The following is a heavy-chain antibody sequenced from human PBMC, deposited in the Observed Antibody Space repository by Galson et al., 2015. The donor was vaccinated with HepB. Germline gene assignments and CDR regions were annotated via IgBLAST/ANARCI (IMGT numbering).Heavy chain of an antibody. D-gene: IGHD2-2*02. J-gene: IGHJ5*02. CDR3: ARGDIVVVPAAIVDP. CDR1: GHTFTSYW. V-gene: IGHV5-10-1*01. Sequence: KVSCKASGHTFTSYWISWVRQMPGKGLEWMGRIDPSDSYTNYSPSFQGHVTISADKSISTAYLQWGSLKASDTAMYYCARGDIVVVPAAIVDPWGQGTPVTVSS. CDR2: IDPSDSYT.